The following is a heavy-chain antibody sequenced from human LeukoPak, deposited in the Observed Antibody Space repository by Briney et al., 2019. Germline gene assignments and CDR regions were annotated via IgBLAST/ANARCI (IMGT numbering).Heavy chain of an antibody. V-gene: IGHV3-53*01. Sequence: PGGSLRLSCVGSGFTDSSNSMRWVRPAAGKGVAGVSVTNSGGGTYYTDSVKGRFTSSRDNSKNTLYLQMNSLRAEDTAVYFCARGKSGYTFGPLDSWGQGTLVNVSS. CDR3: ARGKSGYTFGPLDS. CDR1: GFTDSSNS. CDR2: TNSGGGT. J-gene: IGHJ4*02. D-gene: IGHD5-18*01.